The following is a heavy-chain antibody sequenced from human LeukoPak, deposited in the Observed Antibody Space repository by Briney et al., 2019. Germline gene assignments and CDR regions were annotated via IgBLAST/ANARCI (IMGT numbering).Heavy chain of an antibody. CDR1: GCTFSHYG. D-gene: IGHD6-25*01. CDR3: AKEPNSYSSGWYFQH. V-gene: IGHV3-30*18. J-gene: IGHJ1*01. Sequence: PGMSLRLSCAASGCTFSHYGMQWVRHAPGKGLERVAVISHDGGVTFYADSVRGRFTISRDNSKYTVDMQMYSLRAEDTAVYYCAKEPNSYSSGWYFQHWGQGTLVTVSS. CDR2: ISHDGGVT.